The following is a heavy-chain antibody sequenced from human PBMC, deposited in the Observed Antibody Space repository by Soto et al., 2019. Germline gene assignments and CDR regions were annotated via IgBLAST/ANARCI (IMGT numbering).Heavy chain of an antibody. CDR1: GDRFNKYW. Sequence: ESVKISFNGAGDRFNKYWVVWVGQMPGKGLEWMGSIYLGDYDTRYSPSFQGQVTISADESINTAYLQWTSLKASDTAMYYCARASGSDGMDVWGQGTTVTV. J-gene: IGHJ6*02. CDR3: ARASGSDGMDV. CDR2: IYLGDYDT. V-gene: IGHV5-51*01.